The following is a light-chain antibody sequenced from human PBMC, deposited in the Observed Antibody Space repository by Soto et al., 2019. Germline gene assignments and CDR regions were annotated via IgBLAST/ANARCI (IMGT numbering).Light chain of an antibody. Sequence: EVVLTHSPGALSLSPRERATLSCVASQSVSSSYLAWYQQKPGQAPRLLIYGASSRATGIPDRFSGSGSGTDFTLTISSLQPEDFATYYCQQSYSTPPITFGQGGRLEIK. J-gene: IGKJ5*01. CDR1: QSVSSSY. V-gene: IGKV3-20*01. CDR3: QQSYSTPPIT. CDR2: GAS.